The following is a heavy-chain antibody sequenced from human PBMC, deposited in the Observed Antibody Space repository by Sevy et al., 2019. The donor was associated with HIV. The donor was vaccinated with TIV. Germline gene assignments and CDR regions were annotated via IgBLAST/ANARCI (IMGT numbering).Heavy chain of an antibody. CDR2: IYYSGST. Sequence: SETLSLTCTVSGGSISSYYWSWIRQPPGKGLEWIGCIYYSGSTNYNPSLKSRVTISVDTSKNQFSLKLSSVTAADTAVYYCARIGMTTVTTPFDYWGQGTLVTVSS. CDR1: GGSISSYY. CDR3: ARIGMTTVTTPFDY. D-gene: IGHD4-17*01. V-gene: IGHV4-59*01. J-gene: IGHJ4*02.